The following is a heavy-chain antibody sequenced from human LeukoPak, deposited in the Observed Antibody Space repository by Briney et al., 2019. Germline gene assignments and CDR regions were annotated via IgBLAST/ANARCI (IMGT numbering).Heavy chain of an antibody. D-gene: IGHD1-26*01. Sequence: GASVKVSCKASGGTFSSYAISWVRQAPGQGLEWMGGIIPIFGTANYAQKFQGRVTITADESTSTAYMELSSLRSEDTAVYYCAGSGRGTYYYFDLWGQGTLVTVSS. CDR1: GGTFSSYA. CDR2: IIPIFGTA. V-gene: IGHV1-69*01. CDR3: AGSGRGTYYYFDL. J-gene: IGHJ4*02.